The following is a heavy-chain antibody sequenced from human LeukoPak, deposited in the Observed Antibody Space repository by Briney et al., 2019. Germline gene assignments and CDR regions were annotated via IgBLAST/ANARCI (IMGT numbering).Heavy chain of an antibody. D-gene: IGHD3-9*01. J-gene: IGHJ4*02. CDR1: GFTFNTFN. CDR3: ARGHYDVLAASYKWTPDY. V-gene: IGHV3-21*01. Sequence: GGSLRLSCAASGFTFNTFNMNWVRQAPGKGLEWVSSITSGGDYIYYADSVKGRFTTSRDNAKNSLSLQLSSLRVEDTAVYYCARGHYDVLAASYKWTPDYWGQGTLVTVSS. CDR2: ITSGGDYI.